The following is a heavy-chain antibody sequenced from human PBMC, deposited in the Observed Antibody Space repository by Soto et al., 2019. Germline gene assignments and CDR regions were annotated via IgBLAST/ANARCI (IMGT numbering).Heavy chain of an antibody. CDR3: VWSAYSSGPSALLY. CDR1: GGSISSGGYY. J-gene: IGHJ4*02. V-gene: IGHV4-31*03. D-gene: IGHD5-18*01. CDR2: IYYSGST. Sequence: QVQLQESGPGLVKPSQTLSLTCTVSGGSISSGGYYWSWNRQHPGKGLEWIGYIYYSGSTYYNPSGKMGVIMRVKMGTNVFTLNQCSVTAGAKAVYFCVWSAYSSGPSALLYGCQGTLVTVSS.